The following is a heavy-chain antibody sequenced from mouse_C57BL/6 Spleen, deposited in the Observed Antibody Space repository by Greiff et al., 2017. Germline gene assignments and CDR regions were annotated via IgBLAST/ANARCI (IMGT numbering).Heavy chain of an antibody. D-gene: IGHD1-1*01. CDR2: INYDGSSS. CDR1: GFTFSDYY. Sequence: EVQGVESEGGLVQPGSSMKLSCTASGFTFSDYYMAWVRQVPEKGLEWVANINYDGSSSYYLDPLKSRFLISRDNAKNILYLQMSSLKSENAATYYCAGFYRYHSSPYYFDDWGQGTTLTVSS. CDR3: AGFYRYHSSPYYFDD. J-gene: IGHJ2*01. V-gene: IGHV5-16*01.